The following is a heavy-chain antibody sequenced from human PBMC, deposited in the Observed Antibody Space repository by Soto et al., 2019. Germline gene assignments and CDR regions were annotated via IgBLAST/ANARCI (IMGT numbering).Heavy chain of an antibody. CDR2: IWYDGSNK. J-gene: IGHJ4*02. Sequence: ESGGGVVQPGRSLRLSCAASGFTFSSYGMHWVRQAPGKGLEWVAVIWYDGSNKYYADSVKGRFTISRDNSKNTLYLQMNSLRAEDTAVYYCARDTADYGDCKYYFDYWGQGTLVTVSS. CDR1: GFTFSSYG. V-gene: IGHV3-33*01. D-gene: IGHD4-17*01. CDR3: ARDTADYGDCKYYFDY.